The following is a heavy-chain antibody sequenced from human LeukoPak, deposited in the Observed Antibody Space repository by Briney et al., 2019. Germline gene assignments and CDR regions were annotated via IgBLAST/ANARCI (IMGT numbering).Heavy chain of an antibody. V-gene: IGHV3-23*01. CDR3: AKVRLGGYSFDY. J-gene: IGHJ4*02. Sequence: GGSLRLSCAASGFTLSSYAMIWVRQSPGKGLEGVSTISDSGGSIYYADSVKGRFTISRDNSKNTLYLQMNSLRAEGTAVYNCAKVRLGGYSFDYWGQGTVVTVSS. CDR1: GFTLSSYA. CDR2: ISDSGGSI.